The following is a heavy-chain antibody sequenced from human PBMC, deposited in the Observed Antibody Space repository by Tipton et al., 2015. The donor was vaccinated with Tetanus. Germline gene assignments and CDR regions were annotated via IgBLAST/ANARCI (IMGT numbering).Heavy chain of an antibody. Sequence: SLRLSCTTSGFTFSSYSMNWFRQAPGKGLEWVSYIGATGAIYYADSVKVRFTISRDNAKNSLYLQMTSLRAEDTATYYCAKDSRHTGYDADLWGQGTLVAVSS. V-gene: IGHV3-48*01. CDR3: AKDSRHTGYDADL. CDR1: GFTFSSYS. D-gene: IGHD5-12*01. CDR2: IGATGAI. J-gene: IGHJ5*02.